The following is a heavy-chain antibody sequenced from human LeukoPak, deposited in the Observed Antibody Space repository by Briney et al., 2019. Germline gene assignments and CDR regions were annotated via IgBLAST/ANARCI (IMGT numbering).Heavy chain of an antibody. CDR3: ARSAGGNYLDY. CDR1: GFTFDNYN. D-gene: IGHD2-8*02. J-gene: IGHJ4*02. Sequence: GGSLRLSCAASGFTFDNYNMNWVPQAPGKGLEWVSSISSGTNYIFEADSVKGRFTVTKDTALNSLSLQMNSLRADDTAVYYCARSAGGNYLDYWGQGNLVTVSS. CDR2: ISSGTNYI. V-gene: IGHV3-21*01.